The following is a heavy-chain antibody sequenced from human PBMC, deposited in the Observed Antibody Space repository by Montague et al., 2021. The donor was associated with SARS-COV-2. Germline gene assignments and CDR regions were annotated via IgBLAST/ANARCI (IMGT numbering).Heavy chain of an antibody. D-gene: IGHD3/OR15-3a*01. CDR2: INQDETAK. CDR1: GFTSGDYQ. CDR3: ARSPRGSGTGWLDY. J-gene: IGHJ4*02. V-gene: IGHV3-7*01. Sequence: SLRLSCAASGFTSGDYQMTWVRQAPGKGPQWVANINQDETAKTYVDSVKGRFTISRDNAKNSLILQMNSLKDEDTAVYYCARSPRGSGTGWLDYWGQGTLVTVS.